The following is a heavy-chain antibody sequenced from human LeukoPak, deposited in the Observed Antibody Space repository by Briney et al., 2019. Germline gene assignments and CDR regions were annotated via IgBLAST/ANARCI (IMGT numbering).Heavy chain of an antibody. D-gene: IGHD5-12*01. CDR1: GYTFTSYD. CDR2: MNPNSGNT. CDR3: ARSERGYSGYVVGY. J-gene: IGHJ4*02. Sequence: ASVKVSCKASGYTFTSYDINWVRQATGQGLEWMGWMNPNSGNTGYAQKFQGRVTMTRNTSISTAYMELSSLRSEDTAVYYCARSERGYSGYVVGYWGQGTLVTVSS. V-gene: IGHV1-8*01.